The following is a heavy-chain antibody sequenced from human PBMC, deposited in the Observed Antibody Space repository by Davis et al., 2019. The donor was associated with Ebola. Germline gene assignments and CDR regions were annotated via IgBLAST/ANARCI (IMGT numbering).Heavy chain of an antibody. CDR3: AKEEGYCSGGSCSRATYYYYGMDV. CDR2: SSMTTSI. V-gene: IGHV3-48*02. J-gene: IGHJ6*02. D-gene: IGHD2-15*01. Sequence: GESLKISCAASGFIFSSYSMTWVRQAPGKGLEWVSYSSMTTSIYYADSVKGRFTISRDNAKNSLYLQMNSLRDEDTAVYYCAKEEGYCSGGSCSRATYYYYGMDVWGQGTTVTVSS. CDR1: GFIFSSYS.